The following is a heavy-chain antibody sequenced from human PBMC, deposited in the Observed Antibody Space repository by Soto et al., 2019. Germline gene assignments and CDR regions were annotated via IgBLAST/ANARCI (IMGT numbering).Heavy chain of an antibody. D-gene: IGHD3-10*01. CDR1: GGSISSYY. CDR3: ARVREYYYGSGIAKEYYYGMEV. V-gene: IGHV4-59*01. CDR2: IYYSGST. J-gene: IGHJ6*02. Sequence: KASETLSLTCTVSGGSISSYYWSWIRQPPGKGLEWIGYIYYSGSTNYNPSLKSRVTISVDTSKNQFSLKLSSVTAADTAVYYCARVREYYYGSGIAKEYYYGMEVWGQGTTVTVSS.